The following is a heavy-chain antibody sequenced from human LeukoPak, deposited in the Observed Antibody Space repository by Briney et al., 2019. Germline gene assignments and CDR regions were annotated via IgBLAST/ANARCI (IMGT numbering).Heavy chain of an antibody. Sequence: ASVKVSCKASGYNFKSYDINWVRQAAGQGLEWMGWMNPHGDYTGYSQKLQDRVTMTSDSSTTTAFMELSSLTSEDTALYYCARGLRDGLTGNDVLDVWGLGTMVIVTS. CDR1: GYNFKSYD. J-gene: IGHJ3*01. V-gene: IGHV1-8*01. CDR2: MNPHGDYT. D-gene: IGHD3-9*01. CDR3: ARGLRDGLTGNDVLDV.